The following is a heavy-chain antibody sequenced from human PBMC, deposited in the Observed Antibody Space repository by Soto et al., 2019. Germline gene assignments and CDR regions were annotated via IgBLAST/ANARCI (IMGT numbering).Heavy chain of an antibody. CDR2: ITSTGDPQ. CDR3: ARDGQTGAPFAFDV. CDR1: GFTFNRHG. Sequence: QVQLVESGGGVVQPGRSVRLSCAASGFTFNRHGIHWVRQAPGKGLEWVADITSTGDPQYYADSVKGRFTISRDNSKSIMYLQMNSLRADDTAIYFCARDGQTGAPFAFDVWGHGTMVAVS. J-gene: IGHJ3*01. D-gene: IGHD1-26*01. V-gene: IGHV3-33*01.